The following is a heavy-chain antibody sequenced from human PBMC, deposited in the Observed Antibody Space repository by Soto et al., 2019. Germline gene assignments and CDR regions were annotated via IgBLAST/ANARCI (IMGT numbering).Heavy chain of an antibody. Sequence: GGSLRLSCAASGFTFSSYAMSWVRQAPGKGLEWVSAISGSGGSTYYADSVKGRFTISRDNSKNTLYLQMNSLRAEDTAVYYCGKAGGYYGRTEVLEMGGQETMLTVS. V-gene: IGHV3-23*01. CDR1: GFTFSSYA. J-gene: IGHJ3*01. CDR3: GKAGGYYGRTEVLEM. CDR2: ISGSGGST. D-gene: IGHD3-3*01.